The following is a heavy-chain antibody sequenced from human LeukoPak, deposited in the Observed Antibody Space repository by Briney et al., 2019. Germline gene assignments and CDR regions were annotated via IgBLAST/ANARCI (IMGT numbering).Heavy chain of an antibody. D-gene: IGHD1-1*01. CDR3: ANFVQLERPGSTNWFDP. Sequence: GGSLRLSCAASGFTFSSYAMSWVRQAPGKGLEWVSLISDSGDYTYYADSVKGRFTISRDNSKNTLYLQMNSLRAEDTAVYYCANFVQLERPGSTNWFDPWGQGTLVTVSS. CDR1: GFTFSSYA. V-gene: IGHV3-23*01. J-gene: IGHJ5*02. CDR2: ISDSGDYT.